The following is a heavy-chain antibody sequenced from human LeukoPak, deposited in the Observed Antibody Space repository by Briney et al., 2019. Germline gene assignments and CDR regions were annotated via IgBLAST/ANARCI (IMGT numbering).Heavy chain of an antibody. CDR1: GGSISSSSYY. CDR3: AKGAGGFSYYNWFDP. J-gene: IGHJ5*02. Sequence: SETLSLTCTVSGGSISSSSYYWGWTRQPPGKGLEWIGSIYYSGTTHYSPSLESRVTISVDTSKNQFPLKLASVTAADTAIYYCAKGAGGFSYYNWFDPWGQGTLVTVSS. V-gene: IGHV4-39*06. D-gene: IGHD5-18*01. CDR2: IYYSGTT.